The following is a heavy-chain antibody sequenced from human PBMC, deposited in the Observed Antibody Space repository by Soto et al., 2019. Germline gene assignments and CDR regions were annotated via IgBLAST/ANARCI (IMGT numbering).Heavy chain of an antibody. CDR3: ARGRGAAADYFDF. CDR1: GFTFSDYY. J-gene: IGHJ4*02. V-gene: IGHV3-11*05. Sequence: QVQLVESGGGLVKPGGSLRRSCAASGFTFSDYYMTCIRQAPRKGLEWVSYIISSTSHTNYADSVKGRFTISRDNAKNSLFLQMNSLRAEDTAVYYCARGRGAAADYFDFWGQGTLVTVSS. CDR2: IISSTSHT. D-gene: IGHD6-13*01.